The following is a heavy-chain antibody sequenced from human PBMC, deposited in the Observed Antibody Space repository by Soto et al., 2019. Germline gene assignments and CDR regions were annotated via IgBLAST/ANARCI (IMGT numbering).Heavy chain of an antibody. CDR2: ISGSGGST. Sequence: PGGSLRLSCAASGFTFSSYAMSWVRQAPGKGLEWVSAISGSGGSTYYADSVKGRFTISRDNSKNTLYLQMNSLRAEDTAVYYCAKMGQGGIVLMVYAIHPEGKDYYFDYWGQGTLVTVSS. CDR1: GFTFSSYA. D-gene: IGHD2-8*01. V-gene: IGHV3-23*01. CDR3: AKMGQGGIVLMVYAIHPEGKDYYFDY. J-gene: IGHJ4*02.